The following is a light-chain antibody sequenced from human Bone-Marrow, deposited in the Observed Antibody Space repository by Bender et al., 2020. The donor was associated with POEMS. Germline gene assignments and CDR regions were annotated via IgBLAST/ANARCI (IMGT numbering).Light chain of an antibody. V-gene: IGLV2-8*01. CDR3: ISYAGSNNPVV. J-gene: IGLJ2*01. Sequence: QSALTQPASVSGSPGQSITISCTGTRSDVGVYNLVSWYQQHPGKAPKLILYEVTKRPSGVPDRFSGSKSGNTASLTVSGLQADDEADYYCISYAGSNNPVVFGGGTKLTVL. CDR1: RSDVGVYNL. CDR2: EVT.